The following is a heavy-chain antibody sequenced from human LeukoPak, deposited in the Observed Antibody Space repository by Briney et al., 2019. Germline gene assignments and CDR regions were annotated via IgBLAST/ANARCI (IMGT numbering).Heavy chain of an antibody. V-gene: IGHV3-23*01. D-gene: IGHD6-19*01. J-gene: IGHJ4*02. CDR3: AKGRRITVPGTPTDY. Sequence: PGGSLRLSCAASGFTFSSYAMSWVRQAPGKGLEWVTGISGSGAGTYYADSVKGRLTISRDNSENTLYLQMNSLRDEDTAVYYCAKGRRITVPGTPTDYWGQGTLVTVSS. CDR1: GFTFSSYA. CDR2: ISGSGAGT.